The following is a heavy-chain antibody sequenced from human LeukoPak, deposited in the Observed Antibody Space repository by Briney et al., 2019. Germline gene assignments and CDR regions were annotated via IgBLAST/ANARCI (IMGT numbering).Heavy chain of an antibody. D-gene: IGHD2-8*01. V-gene: IGHV3-53*01. J-gene: IGHJ4*02. Sequence: GGSLRLPCAASGFTVSSNYMAWVRQAPGEGREWVAYVYSGGSSYYADSTQGRFTISRDGSKNTVFLQINSLRVEDTAVYYCARGALSLRFFDLWGQGTLVTVSS. CDR2: VYSGGSS. CDR3: ARGALSLRFFDL. CDR1: GFTVSSNY.